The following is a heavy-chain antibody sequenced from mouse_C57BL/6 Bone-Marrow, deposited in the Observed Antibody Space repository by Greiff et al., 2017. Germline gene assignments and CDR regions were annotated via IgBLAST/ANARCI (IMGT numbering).Heavy chain of an antibody. J-gene: IGHJ3*01. CDR1: GFTFSSYG. CDR3: ARRAYSNYPWFAY. Sequence: EVKLMESGGDLVKPGGSLKLSCAASGFTFSSYGMSWVRQTPDKRLEWVATISSGGSYTYYPDSVKGRFTISRDNAKNTLYLQMSSLKSEDTAMYYCARRAYSNYPWFAYWGQGTLVTVSA. V-gene: IGHV5-6*02. CDR2: ISSGGSYT. D-gene: IGHD2-5*01.